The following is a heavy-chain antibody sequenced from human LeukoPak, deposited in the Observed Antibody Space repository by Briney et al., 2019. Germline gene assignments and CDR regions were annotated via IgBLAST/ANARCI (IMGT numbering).Heavy chain of an antibody. CDR1: GGSISSGDYY. V-gene: IGHV4-30-4*01. CDR2: IYYSGST. J-gene: IGHJ4*02. Sequence: SETLSLTCTVSGGSISSGDYYWSWLRQPPGKGLEWIGYIYYSGSTYYNPSLKSRVTISVDTSKNQFSLKLSSVTAADTAVYYCAFTMIEGVLDYWGQGTLVTVYS. CDR3: AFTMIEGVLDY. D-gene: IGHD3-22*01.